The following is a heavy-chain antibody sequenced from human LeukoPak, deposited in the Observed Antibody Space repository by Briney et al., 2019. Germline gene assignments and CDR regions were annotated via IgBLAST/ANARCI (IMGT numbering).Heavy chain of an antibody. CDR1: GGSISSSSYY. D-gene: IGHD2-8*01. CDR2: IYYSGST. J-gene: IGHJ4*02. V-gene: IGHV4-39*07. CDR3: ARGKMDYYFDY. Sequence: PSETLSLTCTVSGGSISSSSYYWGWIRQPPGKGLEWIGSIYYSGSTYYNPSLRSRVTISVDTSKNQFSLKLSSVTAADTAVYYCARGKMDYYFDYWGQGTLVTVSS.